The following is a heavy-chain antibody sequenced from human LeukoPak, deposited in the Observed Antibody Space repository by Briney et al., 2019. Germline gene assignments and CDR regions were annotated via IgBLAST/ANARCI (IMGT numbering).Heavy chain of an antibody. J-gene: IGHJ3*02. V-gene: IGHV1-8*01. Sequence: ASVKVSCKASGYTFTSYDINWVRQATGQGLEWMGWMNPNSGNTGYAQKFRGRVTMTRNTSISTTYMELSSLRSEDTAVYYCARGWGQWGLAWGFGIWGQGTMVTVSS. D-gene: IGHD1-26*01. CDR3: ARGWGQWGLAWGFGI. CDR1: GYTFTSYD. CDR2: MNPNSGNT.